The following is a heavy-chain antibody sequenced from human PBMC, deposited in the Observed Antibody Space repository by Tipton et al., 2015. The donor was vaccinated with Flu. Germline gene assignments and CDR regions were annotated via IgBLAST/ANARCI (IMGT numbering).Heavy chain of an antibody. CDR1: GGSISSYY. CDR3: ARGFTIFGVVFDI. CDR2: IYYSGST. D-gene: IGHD3-3*01. J-gene: IGHJ3*02. V-gene: IGHV4-59*01. Sequence: TLSLTCTVSGGSISSYYWSWIRQPPGKGLEWIGYIYYSGSTNYNPSLKSRVTISVDTSKNQFSLKLSSVTAADTAVYYCARGFTIFGVVFDIWGQGTMVTVSS.